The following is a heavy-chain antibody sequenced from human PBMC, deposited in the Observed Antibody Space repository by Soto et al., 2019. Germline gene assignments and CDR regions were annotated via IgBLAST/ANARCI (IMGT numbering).Heavy chain of an antibody. V-gene: IGHV3-30*18. CDR3: ANDPEYRRSPLRNYFDY. CDR1: GFSFSDYG. D-gene: IGHD6-6*01. Sequence: QVQLVESGGGVVQPGRSLRLSCVVSGFSFSDYGMHWVRQAPGKGLEWVAVIPYDGSNQYYADSVKGRFTISRDNSKNTLYLQMQSLRADDTAVYYCANDPEYRRSPLRNYFDYWGQGTLVTVSS. J-gene: IGHJ4*02. CDR2: IPYDGSNQ.